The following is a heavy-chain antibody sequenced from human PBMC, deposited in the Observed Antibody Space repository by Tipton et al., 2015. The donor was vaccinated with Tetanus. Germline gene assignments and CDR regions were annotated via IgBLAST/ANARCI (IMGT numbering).Heavy chain of an antibody. D-gene: IGHD6-13*01. CDR1: GGSISSGGYY. V-gene: IGHV4-31*03. CDR2: IYYSGST. Sequence: TLSLTCTVSGGSISSGGYYWSWIRQHPGKGLEWIGYIYYSGSTYYNPSLKSRLTISVDTSKNQFSLRLGSVTAADTAMYYCAREPAATGTSLFDYWGQGALVTVSS. J-gene: IGHJ4*02. CDR3: AREPAATGTSLFDY.